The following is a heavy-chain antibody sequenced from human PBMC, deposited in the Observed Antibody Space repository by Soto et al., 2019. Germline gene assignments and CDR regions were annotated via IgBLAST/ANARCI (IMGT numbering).Heavy chain of an antibody. D-gene: IGHD5-18*01. J-gene: IGHJ6*03. V-gene: IGHV4-34*01. CDR3: ARGRGYSYGEYYYYYMDV. CDR2: INHSGST. Sequence: LSLTCAVYGGSFSGYYWSWIRQPPGKGLEWIGEINHSGSTNYNPSLKSRVTISVDTSKNQFSLKLSPVTAADTAVYYCARGRGYSYGEYYYYYMDVWGKGTTVTVS. CDR1: GGSFSGYY.